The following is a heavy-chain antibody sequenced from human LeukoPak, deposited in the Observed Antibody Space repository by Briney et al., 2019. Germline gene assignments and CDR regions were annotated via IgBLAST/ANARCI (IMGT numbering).Heavy chain of an antibody. CDR3: AANLYGSGSYIDY. Sequence: GGSLRLSCAASGFTFSSYSMNWVRQAPGKGLEWVSSISSSSSYIYYADSVKGRFTISRDNAKNSLYLQTNSLRAEDTAVYYCAANLYGSGSYIDYWGQGTLVTVSS. CDR1: GFTFSSYS. V-gene: IGHV3-21*01. CDR2: ISSSSSYI. D-gene: IGHD3-10*01. J-gene: IGHJ4*02.